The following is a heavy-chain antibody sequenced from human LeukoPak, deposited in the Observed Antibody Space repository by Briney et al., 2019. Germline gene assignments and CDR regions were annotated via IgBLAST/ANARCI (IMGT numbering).Heavy chain of an antibody. V-gene: IGHV4-34*01. CDR2: INHSGST. D-gene: IGHD4-11*01. CDR3: ARCLSRLPPGGY. J-gene: IGHJ4*02. CDR1: GGSFSDYY. Sequence: SETLSLTCAVYGGSFSDYYWNWIRQPPGKGLEWIGEINHSGSTNYNPSLKSRVTISVDTSKNQFSLKLSSVTAADTAVYYCARCLSRLPPGGYWGQGTLVTVSS.